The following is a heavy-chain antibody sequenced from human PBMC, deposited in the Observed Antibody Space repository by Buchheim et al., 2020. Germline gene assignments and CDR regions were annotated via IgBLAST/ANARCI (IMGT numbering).Heavy chain of an antibody. V-gene: IGHV4-59*01. CDR1: GDSFSRNY. Sequence: QMQLEESGPGLVKPSETLSLTCSVYGDSFSRNYWSWIRQAPGKGLEWLGYMYHTGSINYNPSLKSRITMSLDTSRTQFSLRLSSVTAADTAMYYCARVSGSGTYYSHHFDFWGRGTL. CDR3: ARVSGSGTYYSHHFDF. D-gene: IGHD3-10*01. CDR2: MYHTGSI. J-gene: IGHJ4*02.